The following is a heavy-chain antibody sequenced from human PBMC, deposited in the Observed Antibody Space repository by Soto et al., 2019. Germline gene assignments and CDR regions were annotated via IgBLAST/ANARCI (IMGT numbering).Heavy chain of an antibody. CDR1: GFTFSSYG. V-gene: IGHV3-30*18. Sequence: PGGSLRLSCAASGFTFSSYGMHWVRQAPGKGLEWVAVISYDGSNKYYADSVKGRFTISRDNSKNTLYLQMNSLRAEDTAVYYCAKVAHDSSGYYYDYGMDVWGQGTTVTVSS. D-gene: IGHD3-22*01. CDR3: AKVAHDSSGYYYDYGMDV. J-gene: IGHJ6*02. CDR2: ISYDGSNK.